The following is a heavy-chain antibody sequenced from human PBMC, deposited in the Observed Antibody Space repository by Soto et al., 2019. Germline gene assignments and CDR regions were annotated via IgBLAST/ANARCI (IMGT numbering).Heavy chain of an antibody. CDR3: ARERKFDFWRKGLDV. CDR1: GYTFTTDD. D-gene: IGHD3-3*01. V-gene: IGHV1-8*01. CDR2: MDPNSGTT. Sequence: QAQLVQSGAEVRKPGASVKVSCKASGYTFTTDDINWVRQAPGQGLEWLGWMDPNSGTTGYAQNFQGRITMTRNISRNTAHMELSSLQSEDTAVYYCARERKFDFWRKGLDVWGQGTTVTVSS. J-gene: IGHJ6*02.